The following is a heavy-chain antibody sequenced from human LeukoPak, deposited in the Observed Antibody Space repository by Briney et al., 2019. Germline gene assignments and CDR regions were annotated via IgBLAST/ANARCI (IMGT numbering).Heavy chain of an antibody. CDR1: GGSISSSSYY. Sequence: SETLSLTCTVSGGSISSSSYYWGWIRQPPGKGLEWIGSIYYSGSTYYNPSLKSRVTISVDTSKNQFSLKLSSVTAADTAVYYCARIRFLEWLSLWGQGTLVTVSS. V-gene: IGHV4-39*01. CDR2: IYYSGST. D-gene: IGHD3-3*01. CDR3: ARIRFLEWLSL. J-gene: IGHJ4*02.